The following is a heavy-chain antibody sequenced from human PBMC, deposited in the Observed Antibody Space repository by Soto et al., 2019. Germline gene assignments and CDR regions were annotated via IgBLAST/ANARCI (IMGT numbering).Heavy chain of an antibody. J-gene: IGHJ4*02. V-gene: IGHV1-3*05. CDR2: INAGNGNT. CDR1: GYTFISYA. CDR3: ARDFNYGSGDY. Sequence: QVQLVQSGAEEKKPGASVKVSCKASGYTFISYAMYWVRQAPGQRLEWMGWINAGNGNTKYSQKFQGRVTITRDTSASTAYMEVSSLRSEDTAVYYCARDFNYGSGDYWGQGTLVTVSS. D-gene: IGHD3-10*01.